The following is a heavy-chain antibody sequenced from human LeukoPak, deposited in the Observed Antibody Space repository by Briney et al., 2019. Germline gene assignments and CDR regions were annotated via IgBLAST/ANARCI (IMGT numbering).Heavy chain of an antibody. V-gene: IGHV3-11*04. D-gene: IGHD2-21*02. J-gene: IGHJ6*03. CDR3: ARDKAEYCGGDCYPYYYYYMDV. CDR1: GFTFSDYY. CDR2: IIISGRNI. Sequence: GSLRLSCAASGFTFSDYYMSWIRQAPGKGLEWVSYIIISGRNIYYADSVKGRFTIARDNAKNSLYLQMNSLRAEDTAVYYCARDKAEYCGGDCYPYYYYYMDVWGKGTTVTVSS.